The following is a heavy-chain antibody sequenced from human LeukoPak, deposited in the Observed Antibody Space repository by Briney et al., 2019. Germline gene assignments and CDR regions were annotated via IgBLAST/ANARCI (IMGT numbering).Heavy chain of an antibody. CDR2: IWYDGSNK. Sequence: GGSLRFSCAGSGFTFSSYGMHWVRQAPGKGLEWVAVIWYDGSNKYYADSVKGRFTISRDNSKNTLYLQMNSLRAEDTAVYYCARDLDYGGTLDYWGQGTLVTVSS. D-gene: IGHD4-23*01. CDR3: ARDLDYGGTLDY. J-gene: IGHJ4*02. CDR1: GFTFSSYG. V-gene: IGHV3-33*01.